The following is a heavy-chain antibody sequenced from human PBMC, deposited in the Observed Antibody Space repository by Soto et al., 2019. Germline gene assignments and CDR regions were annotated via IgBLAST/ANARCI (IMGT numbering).Heavy chain of an antibody. V-gene: IGHV4-59*08. Sequence: SETLSLTCTVSGGSISSYYWSWIRQPPGKGLEWIGYIYYSGSTNSNPSLKSRVTISVDTSKNQFSLKLSSVTAADTAVYYCARYYGSGSYSPYFDYWGQGTLVTVSS. CDR3: ARYYGSGSYSPYFDY. J-gene: IGHJ4*02. CDR1: GGSISSYY. D-gene: IGHD3-10*01. CDR2: IYYSGST.